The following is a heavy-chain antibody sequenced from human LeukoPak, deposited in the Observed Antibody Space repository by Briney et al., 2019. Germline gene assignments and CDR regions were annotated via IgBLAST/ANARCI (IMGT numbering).Heavy chain of an antibody. V-gene: IGHV5-51*01. CDR3: AGVRVPAAGLTDAFDI. CDR1: GYIFSIYW. D-gene: IGHD6-13*01. J-gene: IGHJ3*02. CDR2: IYPSDSDS. Sequence: GESLKISCKASGYIFSIYWIAWVRQMPGKGLEWMGIIYPSDSDSRYSPSFQGRVTFSADKSMSTAYLQWTSLKASDTAMYYCAGVRVPAAGLTDAFDIWGQGTKVIVSS.